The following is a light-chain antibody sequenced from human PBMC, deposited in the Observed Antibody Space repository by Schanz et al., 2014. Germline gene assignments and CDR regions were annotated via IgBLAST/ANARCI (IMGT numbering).Light chain of an antibody. CDR2: AAS. CDR3: QQSYSAPRT. V-gene: IGKV1-27*01. CDR1: QGISIY. J-gene: IGKJ4*01. Sequence: DIQMTQSPSSLSASVGDRVTITCRASQGISIYLAWYQQKPGKVPILLISAASTLQSGVPSRFSGGGSGTDFTLTISSLQPEDVATYYCQQSYSAPRTFGGGTKVEFK.